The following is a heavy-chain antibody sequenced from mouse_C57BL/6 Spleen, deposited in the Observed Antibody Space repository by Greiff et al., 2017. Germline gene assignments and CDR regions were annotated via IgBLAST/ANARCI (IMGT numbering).Heavy chain of an antibody. CDR1: GYTFTNYW. V-gene: IGHV1-63*01. J-gene: IGHJ1*03. CDR3: ARRIDRYFDV. CDR2: IYPGGGYT. Sequence: VKLMESGAELVRPGTSVKMSCKASGYTFTNYWIGWAKQRPGHGLEWIGDIYPGGGYTNYNEKFKGKATLTADKSSSTAYMQFSSLTSEDSAIYYCARRIDRYFDVWGTGTTVTVSS.